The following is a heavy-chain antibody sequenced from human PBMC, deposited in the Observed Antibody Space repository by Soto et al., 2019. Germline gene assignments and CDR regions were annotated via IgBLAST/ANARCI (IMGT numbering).Heavy chain of an antibody. J-gene: IGHJ6*02. CDR3: ARGIRDWSYLYYYYGMDV. CDR2: IYSGGST. V-gene: IGHV3-53*01. D-gene: IGHD1-7*01. Sequence: PGGSLRLSCAASGFTVSSNYMSWVRQAPGQGLEWVSVIYSGGSTYYADSATGRFTISRANSKNTHYLPMNSLRAEDTAVYYGARGIRDWSYLYYYYGMDVWGQGTTVTVSS. CDR1: GFTVSSNY.